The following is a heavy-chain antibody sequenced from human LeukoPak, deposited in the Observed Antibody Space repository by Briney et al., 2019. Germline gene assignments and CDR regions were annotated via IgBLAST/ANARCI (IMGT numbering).Heavy chain of an antibody. Sequence: GASVKVSCKASGYTFTSYGISWVRQAPGQGLEWMGWISAYNGNTNYAQKLQGRVTMTTDTSTSTAYMELRSLRSDDTAVYYCARLQELIYYDILTGSRYYYYMDVWGKGTTVTVSS. J-gene: IGHJ6*03. V-gene: IGHV1-18*01. CDR1: GYTFTSYG. CDR2: ISAYNGNT. CDR3: ARLQELIYYDILTGSRYYYYMDV. D-gene: IGHD3-9*01.